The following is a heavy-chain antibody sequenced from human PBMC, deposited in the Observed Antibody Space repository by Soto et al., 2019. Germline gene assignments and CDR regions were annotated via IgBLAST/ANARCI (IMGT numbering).Heavy chain of an antibody. CDR3: ATSYGSGYRAFDY. V-gene: IGHV1-69*04. CDR1: GDTFSFYS. Sequence: QVQLVQSGAEVKRPGSSVKVSCKASGDTFSFYSINWVRQAPGLGLEWMGRVNPILSMSNYAQRFQGRVTRTADKSTSTAYMELSGLRSEATAMYYCATSYGSGYRAFDYWGQGALVTVSS. CDR2: VNPILSMS. D-gene: IGHD3-10*01. J-gene: IGHJ4*02.